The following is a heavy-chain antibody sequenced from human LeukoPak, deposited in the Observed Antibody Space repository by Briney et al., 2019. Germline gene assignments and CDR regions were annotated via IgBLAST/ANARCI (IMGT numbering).Heavy chain of an antibody. CDR1: GFTFGTYA. J-gene: IGHJ5*02. D-gene: IGHD3-9*01. CDR3: AKPYSGTILTGWFDP. Sequence: HPGGSLRLSCAASGFTFGTYAMSWVRQAPGKGLEWVSIISGSGGSTSYADSVKGRFTISRDNSKNTLYLQMNSLRAEDTALYYCAKPYSGTILTGWFDPWGQGALVTVSS. V-gene: IGHV3-23*01. CDR2: ISGSGGST.